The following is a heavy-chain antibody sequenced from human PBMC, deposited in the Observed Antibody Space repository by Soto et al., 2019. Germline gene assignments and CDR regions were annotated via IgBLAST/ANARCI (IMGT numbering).Heavy chain of an antibody. D-gene: IGHD4-17*01. CDR3: ARAGYGDFVPTDYYYYGMDV. J-gene: IGHJ6*02. V-gene: IGHV1-2*02. Sequence: ASVKVSCKASGYTFTGYYMHWVRQAPGQGLEWAGWINPNSGGTNYAQKFQGRVTMTRDTSISTAYMELSRLRSDDTAVYYCARAGYGDFVPTDYYYYGMDVWGQGTKVTVSS. CDR1: GYTFTGYY. CDR2: INPNSGGT.